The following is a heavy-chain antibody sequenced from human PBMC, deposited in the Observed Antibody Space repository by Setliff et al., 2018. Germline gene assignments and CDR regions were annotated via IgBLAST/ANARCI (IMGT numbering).Heavy chain of an antibody. CDR3: ARASRFGTIVYKGYYYMDV. CDR2: INTNTGNP. V-gene: IGHV7-4-1*02. D-gene: IGHD3-10*01. Sequence: ASVKVSCKPSGYTFTTYAISWMRQAPGQGLEWMGWINTNTGNPSYAQDFTGRFVFSLDTSVSTAYLQISSLKAEDTAVYYRARASRFGTIVYKGYYYMDVWGKGTTVTVSS. J-gene: IGHJ6*03. CDR1: GYTFTTYA.